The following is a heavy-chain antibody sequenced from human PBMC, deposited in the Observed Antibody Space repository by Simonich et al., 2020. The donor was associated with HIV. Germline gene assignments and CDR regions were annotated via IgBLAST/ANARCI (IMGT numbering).Heavy chain of an antibody. CDR1: GFTFSSYT. J-gene: IGHJ6*02. V-gene: IGHV3-21*01. Sequence: EVQLVESGGGLVKPGGSLRLSCAASGFTFSSYTVNWVRQSPGKGLEWVSSISSSRSNIYYADSVKGRFTISRDNAKNSLYLEMNSLRAEDTAVYYCARESSSWFDYYYGMDVWGQGTTVTVSS. D-gene: IGHD6-13*01. CDR2: ISSSRSNI. CDR3: ARESSSWFDYYYGMDV.